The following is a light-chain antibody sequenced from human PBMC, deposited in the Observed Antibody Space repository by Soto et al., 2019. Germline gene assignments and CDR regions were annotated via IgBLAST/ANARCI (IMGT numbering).Light chain of an antibody. CDR3: QQYNKWPLT. J-gene: IGKJ4*01. CDR2: SAS. CDR1: QSVSSN. Sequence: EILMTQSPVTLSVSPGERATLSCRASQSVSSNLAWYQQKPGQAPRLLIYSASTRATGIPARFSGSGSGTEFTLTISSLQSEDFAVYYCQQYNKWPLTFGGGTKVEIK. V-gene: IGKV3-15*01.